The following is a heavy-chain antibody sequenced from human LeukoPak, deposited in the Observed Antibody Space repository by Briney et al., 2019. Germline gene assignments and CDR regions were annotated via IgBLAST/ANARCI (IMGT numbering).Heavy chain of an antibody. J-gene: IGHJ4*02. CDR2: IYYSGNT. CDR3: ATDSSGYYFDY. Sequence: SETLSLTCTVSGGSISSCRYYWDWIRQPPGKGLEWIGSIYYSGNTYYNPSLKSRVTISVDTSKNQFSLKLSSVTAADTAVYYCATDSSGYYFDYWGQGTLVTVSS. D-gene: IGHD3-22*01. V-gene: IGHV4-39*02. CDR1: GGSISSCRYY.